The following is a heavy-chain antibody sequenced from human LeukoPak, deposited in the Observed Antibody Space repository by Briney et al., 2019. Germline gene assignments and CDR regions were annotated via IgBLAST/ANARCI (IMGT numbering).Heavy chain of an antibody. D-gene: IGHD7-27*01. CDR2: IGGSNGIT. V-gene: IGHV3-23*01. CDR1: RFTFNSYA. Sequence: GGSLRLSCAASRFTFNSYAMSWVRQAPGKGLEWVSVIGGSNGITFYVGSVKGRFTISRDNSKNMLYLQMNSLRAEDTAVYYCARGNVGIGFYWYFDLWGRGTLVTVSS. J-gene: IGHJ2*01. CDR3: ARGNVGIGFYWYFDL.